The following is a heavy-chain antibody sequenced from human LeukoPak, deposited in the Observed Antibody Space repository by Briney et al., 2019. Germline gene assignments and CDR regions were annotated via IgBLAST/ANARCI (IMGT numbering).Heavy chain of an antibody. CDR1: GFTFTSSA. J-gene: IGHJ4*02. CDR2: IVVGSGNT. Sequence: SVKVSCKASGFTFTSSAMQWVRQARGQRLEWIGWIVVGSGNTNYAQKFQERVTITRDMSTSTAYMELSSLRSGDTAVYYCAAVGWELREVDYWGQGTLVTVSS. V-gene: IGHV1-58*02. D-gene: IGHD1-26*01. CDR3: AAVGWELREVDY.